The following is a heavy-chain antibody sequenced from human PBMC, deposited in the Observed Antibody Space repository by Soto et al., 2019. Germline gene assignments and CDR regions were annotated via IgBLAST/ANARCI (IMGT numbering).Heavy chain of an antibody. D-gene: IGHD3-10*01. CDR2: IYHSGST. CDR1: GGSISSGGYS. Sequence: SETLSLTCAVSGGSISSGGYSWSWIQQPPGKGLEWIGYIYHSGSTYYNPSLKSRVTISVDRSENQFSLKLSSVTAADTAVYYCARGGHYYGSGSYYYDMDVWGQGTTVTVSS. V-gene: IGHV4-30-2*01. J-gene: IGHJ6*02. CDR3: ARGGHYYGSGSYYYDMDV.